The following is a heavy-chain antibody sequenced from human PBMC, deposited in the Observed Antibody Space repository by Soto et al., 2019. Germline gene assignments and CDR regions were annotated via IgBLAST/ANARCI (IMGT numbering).Heavy chain of an antibody. J-gene: IGHJ4*02. CDR2: ISGSGGST. CDR1: GFTFSSYA. Sequence: PGGSLRLSCAASGFTFSSYAMSWVRQAPGKGLEWVSAISGSGGSTYYADSVKGRFTISRDNSKNTLYLQMNSLRAEDTAVYYCAKDTSRYCTNGVCYTLDYWGQGTLVTVSS. CDR3: AKDTSRYCTNGVCYTLDY. V-gene: IGHV3-23*01. D-gene: IGHD2-8*01.